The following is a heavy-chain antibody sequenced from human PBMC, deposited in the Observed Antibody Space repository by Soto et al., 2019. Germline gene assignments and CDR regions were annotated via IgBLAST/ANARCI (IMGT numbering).Heavy chain of an antibody. V-gene: IGHV4-30-2*01. CDR2: IYHSGST. CDR3: ATGGYFLDY. Sequence: SETLSLTCAVSGGSISSGGYSWSWIRQPPGKGLEWIGYIYHSGSTYYNPSLKSRVTISVDRSKNQFSLKLSSVTAADTAVYYCATGGYFLDYWGQGTLVTVSS. CDR1: GGSISSGGYS. J-gene: IGHJ4*02. D-gene: IGHD3-16*01.